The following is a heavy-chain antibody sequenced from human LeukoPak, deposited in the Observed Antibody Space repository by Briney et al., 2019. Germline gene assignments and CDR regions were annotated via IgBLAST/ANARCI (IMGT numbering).Heavy chain of an antibody. CDR3: ARDSSWSPLDY. V-gene: IGHV3-33*01. CDR2: IWYDGSNK. J-gene: IGHJ4*02. CDR1: GFTFSSYG. D-gene: IGHD6-13*01. Sequence: GGSLRLSCAASGFTFSSYGMHWVRQAPGKGLEWVAVIWYDGSNKYYADSVKGRFTISRDDSKNTLYLQMNSLRAEDTAVYYCARDSSWSPLDYWGQGTLVTVSS.